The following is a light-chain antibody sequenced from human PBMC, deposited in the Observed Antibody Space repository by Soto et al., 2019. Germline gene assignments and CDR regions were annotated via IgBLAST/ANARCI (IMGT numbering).Light chain of an antibody. V-gene: IGKV3-15*01. Sequence: EIVMKHPPATLSVSTGGRATLSCRASQSISYTLAWYQQKPGQAPRLLIYGASTRAPGFPARFSGSGSGTDFTLTISSLQSEDFAVYYCQQYNNWPWTFGQGTKVDI. CDR3: QQYNNWPWT. J-gene: IGKJ1*01. CDR2: GAS. CDR1: QSISYT.